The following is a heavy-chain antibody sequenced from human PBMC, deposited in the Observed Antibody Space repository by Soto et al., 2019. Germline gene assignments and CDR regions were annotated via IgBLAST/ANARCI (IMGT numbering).Heavy chain of an antibody. V-gene: IGHV6-1*01. CDR1: GDSFSSNSAA. CDR3: ARVKEEGGNAEPGDAFDI. CDR2: TYYRSKWYN. Sequence: SQTLSLTCAISGDSFSSNSAAWNWIRQSPSRGLEWLGRTYYRSKWYNDYAVSVKSRITINPDTSKNQFSLQLNSVTPEDTAVYYCARVKEEGGNAEPGDAFDIWGQGTMVTVSS. J-gene: IGHJ3*02. D-gene: IGHD4-4*01.